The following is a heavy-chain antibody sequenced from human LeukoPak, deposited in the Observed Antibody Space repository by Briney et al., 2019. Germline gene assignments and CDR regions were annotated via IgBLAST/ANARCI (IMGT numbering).Heavy chain of an antibody. V-gene: IGHV4-61*01. J-gene: IGHJ4*02. CDR3: ARGSSGWYSHLGY. CDR1: GGSISSSSYY. Sequence: SETLSLTCTVSGGSISSSSYYWNWIRQPPGKGLKWIGYIYYSGSTNYNPSLKSRVTISVDTSKNQFSLKLSSVTAADTAVYYCARGSSGWYSHLGYWGQGTLVTVSS. CDR2: IYYSGST. D-gene: IGHD6-19*01.